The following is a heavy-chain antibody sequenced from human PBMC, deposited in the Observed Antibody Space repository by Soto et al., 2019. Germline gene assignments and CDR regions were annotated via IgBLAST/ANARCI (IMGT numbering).Heavy chain of an antibody. D-gene: IGHD1-7*01. CDR3: AKIWGGTGTSRPTDP. Sequence: QVQLVESGGGLVKPGGSLRLSCAASGFTFSDYYMSWIRQAPGKGLEWVAYISSSGSTIYYADSVKGRFTISRDNAKNSLYLQRNRLTAEDTAVYYSAKIWGGTGTSRPTDPWGQGTLVTVSS. J-gene: IGHJ5*02. CDR2: ISSSGSTI. V-gene: IGHV3-11*01. CDR1: GFTFSDYY.